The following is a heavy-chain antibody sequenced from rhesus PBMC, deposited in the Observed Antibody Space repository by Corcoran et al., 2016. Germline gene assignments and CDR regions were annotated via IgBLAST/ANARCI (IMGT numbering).Heavy chain of an antibody. J-gene: IGHJ4*01. CDR3: ARSPRVVRVRSYFDD. Sequence: QMQLQESGPGLVKPSETLSLTCAVSGGSISSNYWSWIRQPPGKGLEWIGYIYGSSGSTYYNPSLKSRVTISTDTSKNQFSLRLSSVTAADTAVYYCARSPRVVRVRSYFDDWGQGVLVTVSS. CDR1: GGSISSNY. V-gene: IGHV4-160*01. D-gene: IGHD5-24*01. CDR2: IYGSSGST.